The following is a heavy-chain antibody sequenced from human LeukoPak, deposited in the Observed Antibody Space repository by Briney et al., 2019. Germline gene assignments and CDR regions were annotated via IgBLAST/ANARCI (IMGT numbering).Heavy chain of an antibody. J-gene: IGHJ6*04. D-gene: IGHD3-10*02. Sequence: GGSLRLSCAASGFTFSSYEMNWVRQAPGKGLGWVSYISSSGSTIYYADSVKGRFTISRDNAKNSLYLQMNSLRAEDTAVYYCAELGITMIGGVWGKGTTVTISS. CDR1: GFTFSSYE. CDR3: AELGITMIGGV. CDR2: ISSSGSTI. V-gene: IGHV3-48*03.